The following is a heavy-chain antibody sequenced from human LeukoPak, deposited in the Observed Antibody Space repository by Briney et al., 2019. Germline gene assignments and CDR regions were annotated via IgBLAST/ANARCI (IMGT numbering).Heavy chain of an antibody. CDR1: GGSISSGSYY. CDR3: ARVTMVATTLLWGYYYYYMDV. Sequence: TLSLTCTVSGGSISSGSYYWSWIRQPAGKRLEWIGRIYSSGTTNYNPSLKSRVTISVDTSKNQFSLKLSSVTAADTAIYYCARVTMVATTLLWGYYYYYMDVWGKGTTVTVSS. V-gene: IGHV4-61*02. J-gene: IGHJ6*03. CDR2: IYSSGTT. D-gene: IGHD5-12*01.